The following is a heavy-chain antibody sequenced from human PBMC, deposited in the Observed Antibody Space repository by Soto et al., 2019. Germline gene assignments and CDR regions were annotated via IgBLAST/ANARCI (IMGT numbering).Heavy chain of an antibody. CDR1: GGSISSYY. CDR2: IYYSGST. V-gene: IGHV4-59*01. J-gene: IGHJ5*02. CDR3: ARAFYGSGSYYNHPWLDP. D-gene: IGHD3-10*01. Sequence: SETLSLTCTVSGGSISSYYWSWIRQPPGKGLEWIGYIYYSGSTNYNPSLKSRVTISVDTSKNQFSLKLSSVTAADTAVYYCARAFYGSGSYYNHPWLDPWGQGTLVTVSS.